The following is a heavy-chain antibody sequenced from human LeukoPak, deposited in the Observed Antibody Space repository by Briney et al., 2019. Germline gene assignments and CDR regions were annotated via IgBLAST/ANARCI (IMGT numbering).Heavy chain of an antibody. Sequence: GGSLRLSCAASGFTFSSYGMSWVRQAPGKGLEWVSGISGSGGSTYYADSVKGRFTISRDNSKNTLYLQMNSLRAEDTAVYYCAKVGPRYRPEGWHFDLWGRGTLVTVSS. CDR3: AKVGPRYRPEGWHFDL. D-gene: IGHD1-1*01. CDR1: GFTFSSYG. J-gene: IGHJ2*01. V-gene: IGHV3-23*01. CDR2: ISGSGGST.